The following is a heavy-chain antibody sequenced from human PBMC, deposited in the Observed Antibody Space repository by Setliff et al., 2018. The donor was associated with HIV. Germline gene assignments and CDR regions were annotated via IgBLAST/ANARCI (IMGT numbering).Heavy chain of an antibody. CDR2: IIPMFGTA. CDR3: ARSGYGDYDVEAPWDY. J-gene: IGHJ4*02. V-gene: IGHV1-69*05. CDR1: GGTFGSYA. D-gene: IGHD4-17*01. Sequence: AASVKVSCKASGGTFGSYAVSWVRQAPGQGLEWMGGIIPMFGTAKYAQKFQARVTLTTDESTSTAYMEVSGLKSDDTAVYYCARSGYGDYDVEAPWDYWGQGTLVTVSS.